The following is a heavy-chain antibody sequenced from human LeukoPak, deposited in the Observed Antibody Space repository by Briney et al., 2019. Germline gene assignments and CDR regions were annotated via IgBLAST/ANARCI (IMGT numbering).Heavy chain of an antibody. CDR2: INHSGST. CDR1: GGSFSDYY. Sequence: SETLSLTCAVYGGSFSDYYWSWIRQPPGKGLEWIGEINHSGSTNYNPSLKSRVTISVDTSKNQFSLKLSSVTAADTAVYYCARAHYDYVWGSYRSQPQFDYWGQGTLVTVSS. CDR3: ARAHYDYVWGSYRSQPQFDY. V-gene: IGHV4-34*01. D-gene: IGHD3-16*02. J-gene: IGHJ4*02.